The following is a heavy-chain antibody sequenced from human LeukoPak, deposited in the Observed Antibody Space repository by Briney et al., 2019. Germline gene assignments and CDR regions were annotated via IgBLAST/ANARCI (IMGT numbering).Heavy chain of an antibody. CDR2: IFYSETT. CDR3: ARGQWLVPLDF. D-gene: IGHD6-19*01. J-gene: IGHJ4*02. Sequence: SETLSLTCTVSGGSVSSSSYYWGWIRQPPGKGLEWIGSIFYSETTYYSPSLKSRITISIDTSTNQFSLKLSSETAADTAVYFCARGQWLVPLDFWGQGILVTVSS. CDR1: GGSVSSSSYY. V-gene: IGHV4-39*01.